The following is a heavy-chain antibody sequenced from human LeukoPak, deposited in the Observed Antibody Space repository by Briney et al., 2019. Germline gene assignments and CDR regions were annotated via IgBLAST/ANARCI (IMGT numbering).Heavy chain of an antibody. V-gene: IGHV4-59*08. CDR2: VYYSGST. J-gene: IGHJ5*02. CDR3: ARRRAEGGSNGHYNWFDP. Sequence: SETLSLTCTVTGGSIGSYYWSWIRRPPGKGLEWIGYVYYSGSTNYNPSLKSRVTISVDTSKNQLSLKLTSVTAADTAVYYCARRRAEGGSNGHYNWFDPWGQGILVTVSS. D-gene: IGHD6-13*01. CDR1: GGSIGSYY.